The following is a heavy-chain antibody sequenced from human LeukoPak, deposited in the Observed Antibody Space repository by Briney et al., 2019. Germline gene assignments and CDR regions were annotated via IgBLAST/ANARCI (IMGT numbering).Heavy chain of an antibody. CDR3: ARALWFGEISSVLYYFDY. CDR2: IYYSGST. Sequence: PSQTLSLACTVSGGSISSGGYYWSWIRQHPEKGLEWIGYIYYSGSTYYNPSLKSRVTISVDTSKNQFSLKLSSVTAADTAVYYCARALWFGEISSVLYYFDYWGQGTLVTVSS. J-gene: IGHJ4*02. D-gene: IGHD3-10*01. CDR1: GGSISSGGYY. V-gene: IGHV4-31*03.